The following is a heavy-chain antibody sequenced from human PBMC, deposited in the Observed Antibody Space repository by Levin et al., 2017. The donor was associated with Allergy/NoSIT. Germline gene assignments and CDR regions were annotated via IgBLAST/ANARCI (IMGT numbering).Heavy chain of an antibody. Sequence: PSETLSLTCTVSGGSISSGYCSWLRQSPGKGLEWIAYISYSGSANHNPSLKSRVTISVDRSKNQFSLRLTSLTAADTAVYYCASIKTGGAFFDVWGQGKRVTASS. CDR3: ASIKTGGAFFDV. D-gene: IGHD3-16*01. CDR2: ISYSGSA. CDR1: GGSISSGY. J-gene: IGHJ3*01. V-gene: IGHV4-59*01.